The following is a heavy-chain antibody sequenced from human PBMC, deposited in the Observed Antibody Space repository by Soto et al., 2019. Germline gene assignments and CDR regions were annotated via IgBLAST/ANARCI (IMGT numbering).Heavy chain of an antibody. J-gene: IGHJ5*02. D-gene: IGHD3-22*01. CDR2: IYYSGST. CDR3: ARRGSDYYDSSGYYWFDP. V-gene: IGHV4-59*08. Sequence: SETLSLTCNVSGVPLTTYFWSWIRQPPGKGLEWIGYIYYSGSTNYNPSLKSRVTISVDTSKNQFSLKLSSVTAADTAVYYCARRGSDYYDSSGYYWFDPWGQGTLVTSPQ. CDR1: GVPLTTYF.